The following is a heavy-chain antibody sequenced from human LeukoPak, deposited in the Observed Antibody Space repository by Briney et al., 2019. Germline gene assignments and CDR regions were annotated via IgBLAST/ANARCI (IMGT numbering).Heavy chain of an antibody. J-gene: IGHJ4*02. D-gene: IGHD1-14*01. V-gene: IGHV3-30*02. CDR2: IRYDGSNK. CDR3: ARDFMYNTLCTGC. Sequence: GGSLRLSCAASGFTFSSYGMHWVRQAPGKGRGWVAFIRYDGSNKYYADSVKGRFTISRDNAKNTLYLQMNSLRAEDTAVYYCARDFMYNTLCTGCWGQGTLVTVSS. CDR1: GFTFSSYG.